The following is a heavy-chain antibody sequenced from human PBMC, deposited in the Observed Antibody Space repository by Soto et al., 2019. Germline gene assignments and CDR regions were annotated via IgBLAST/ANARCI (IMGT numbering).Heavy chain of an antibody. CDR2: ISTNSGNT. V-gene: IGHV1-18*04. Sequence: QVQLEQSGAEVKEPGASVKVSCKASGYPFGTYAITWVRQAPGQGLEWVGWISTNSGNTYYAQNFQGRVTLTTDTFTTTAYMELMSLTSDDTAIYYCARTYNWNSEGFDHWGQGTLVTVST. J-gene: IGHJ4*02. CDR1: GYPFGTYA. CDR3: ARTYNWNSEGFDH. D-gene: IGHD1-7*01.